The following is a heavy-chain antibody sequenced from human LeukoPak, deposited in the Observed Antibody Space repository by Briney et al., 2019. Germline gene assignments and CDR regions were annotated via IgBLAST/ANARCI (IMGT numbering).Heavy chain of an antibody. J-gene: IGHJ4*02. CDR3: ARDQGRIQLWLVY. Sequence: GGSLRLSCAASGFTFSSYSMNWVRQAPGKGLEWVSYISSSSSTIYYADSVKGRFTISRDNAKNSLYLQMNSLRAEDTAVYYCARDQGRIQLWLVYWGQGTLVTVSS. CDR2: ISSSSSTI. V-gene: IGHV3-48*04. CDR1: GFTFSSYS. D-gene: IGHD5-18*01.